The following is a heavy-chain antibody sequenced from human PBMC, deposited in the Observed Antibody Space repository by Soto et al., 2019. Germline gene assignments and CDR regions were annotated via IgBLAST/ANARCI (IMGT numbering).Heavy chain of an antibody. J-gene: IGHJ4*02. V-gene: IGHV2-5*02. Sequence: QITLTESGPTLVKPTQTLTLTCTFSGFSFSTSAVGVGWIRQPPGKALEFLALIYWDDDKRYRPSLKNKITSTKDTSRHQVVLTMTDLDPEDTGTYYCAHVYWAASGTRYYFDYWGQGTLVTVSS. CDR1: GFSFSTSAVG. CDR3: AHVYWAASGTRYYFDY. CDR2: IYWDDDK. D-gene: IGHD6-13*01.